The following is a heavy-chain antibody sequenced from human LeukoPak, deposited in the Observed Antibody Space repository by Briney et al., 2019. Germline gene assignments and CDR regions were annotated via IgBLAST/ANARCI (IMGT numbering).Heavy chain of an antibody. J-gene: IGHJ5*02. CDR1: AYSISSGYC. CDR3: ARDGGLVGAPPGWYNWFDP. D-gene: IGHD1-26*01. V-gene: IGHV4-38-2*02. CDR2: IYYSGST. Sequence: PSETLSLTCTVSAYSISSGYCWGWIRQPPGKGLEWIGYIYYSGSTNYNPSLKSRVTISVDTSKNQFSLKLSSVTAADTAVYYCARDGGLVGAPPGWYNWFDPWGQGTLVTVSS.